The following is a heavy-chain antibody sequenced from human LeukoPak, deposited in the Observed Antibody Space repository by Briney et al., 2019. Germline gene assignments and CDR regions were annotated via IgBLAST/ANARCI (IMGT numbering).Heavy chain of an antibody. Sequence: GASVKVSCKASGYTFTSYDINWVRQATGQGLEWMGGIIPIFGTANYAQKFQGRVTITADKSTSTAYMELSSLRSEDTAVYYCASGSYFKSGEYYFDYWGQGTLVTVSS. V-gene: IGHV1-69*06. CDR1: GYTFTSYD. CDR3: ASGSYFKSGEYYFDY. CDR2: IIPIFGTA. J-gene: IGHJ4*02. D-gene: IGHD1-26*01.